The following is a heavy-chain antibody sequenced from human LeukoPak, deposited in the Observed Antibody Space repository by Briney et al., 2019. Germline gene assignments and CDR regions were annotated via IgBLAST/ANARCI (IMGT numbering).Heavy chain of an antibody. CDR3: ARVDSSGWSAFDY. CDR1: GYTFTNYG. CDR2: INTYNGNT. V-gene: IGHV1-18*01. Sequence: ASVKVSCKASGYTFTNYGISWVRQAPGQGLEWMGWINTYNGNTNYAQKFQGRVIMTTDTSTSTAYMELRSLRSDDTAMYYCARVDSSGWSAFDYWGQGTLVTVSS. J-gene: IGHJ4*02. D-gene: IGHD6-19*01.